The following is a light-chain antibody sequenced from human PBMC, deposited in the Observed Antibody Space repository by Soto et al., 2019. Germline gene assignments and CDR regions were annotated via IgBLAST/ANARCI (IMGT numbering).Light chain of an antibody. J-gene: IGKJ1*01. CDR1: QDINMW. CDR3: QQFSLYWA. Sequence: IQMTHSPSTLSASEGNRVTITCRASQDINMWLAWYQQKPGKDHKILIYNADTLESGVPSRFSGSGYGTEFILTISSLQPDDFATYYCQQFSLYWAFGQGTKADIK. V-gene: IGKV1-5*01. CDR2: NAD.